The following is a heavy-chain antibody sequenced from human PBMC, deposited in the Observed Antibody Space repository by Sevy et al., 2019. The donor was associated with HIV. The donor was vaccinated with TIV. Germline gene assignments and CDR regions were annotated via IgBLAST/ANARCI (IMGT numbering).Heavy chain of an antibody. V-gene: IGHV3-23*01. CDR3: AKAVLRFLEWLLFFDY. J-gene: IGHJ4*02. CDR1: GFTFSSYA. Sequence: GGSLRLSCAASGFTFSSYAMSWDRQAPGKGLEWVSAISGSGGSTYYAYSVKGRFTISRDNSKNTLYLQMNSLRAEDTAVYYCAKAVLRFLEWLLFFDYWGQGTLVTVSS. D-gene: IGHD3-3*01. CDR2: ISGSGGST.